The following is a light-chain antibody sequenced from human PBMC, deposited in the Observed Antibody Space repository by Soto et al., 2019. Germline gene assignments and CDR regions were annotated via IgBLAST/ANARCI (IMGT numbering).Light chain of an antibody. CDR2: AAS. J-gene: IGKJ5*01. CDR3: QQSNSTPIT. V-gene: IGKV1-39*01. Sequence: DIQMTQSPSSLSASVGDRVTITCRASQSISSYLTWYQQKPGKAPKLLIYAASSLQSGVPSRFSGSGSGTDFTLTISSLPPDDFATYYCQQSNSTPITFGQGTRVEIK. CDR1: QSISSY.